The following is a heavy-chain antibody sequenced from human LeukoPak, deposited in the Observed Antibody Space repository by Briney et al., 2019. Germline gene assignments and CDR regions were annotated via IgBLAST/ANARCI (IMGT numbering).Heavy chain of an antibody. CDR1: GLTFYDHA. CDR2: ITWNSGSI. CDR3: AGGAGITRY. D-gene: IGHD3-10*01. J-gene: IGHJ4*02. Sequence: PGGSLRLSCAASGLTFYDHAMHWVRQAPGKGLEWGSGITWNSGSIAYADSVKGRLTISRDNAKNSLYLQVSRLRSEDPALYYGAGGAGITRYWGQGTLVTVSS. V-gene: IGHV3-9*01.